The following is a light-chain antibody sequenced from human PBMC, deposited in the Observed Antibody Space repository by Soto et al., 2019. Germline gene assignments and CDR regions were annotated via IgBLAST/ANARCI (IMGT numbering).Light chain of an antibody. CDR1: QAISSW. Sequence: DIQMTQSTSFVSASVGDRVTITCRASQAISSWLAWYQQKPGKAPKHLVYAASSLQSGVPSRFSGSGSGTDFTLTISSLQPEDFATYFCQQAHSFPITFGQGTRLEIK. CDR2: AAS. V-gene: IGKV1D-12*01. CDR3: QQAHSFPIT. J-gene: IGKJ5*01.